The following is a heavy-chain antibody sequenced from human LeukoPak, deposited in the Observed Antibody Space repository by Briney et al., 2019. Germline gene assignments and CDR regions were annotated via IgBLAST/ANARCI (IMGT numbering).Heavy chain of an antibody. V-gene: IGHV3-30*04. J-gene: IGHJ4*02. Sequence: TGGSLRLSCAASGFTFSSYAVHWVRQAPGKGLKWVAVISYDGSNKYYADSVKGRFTISRDNSKNTLYLQMNTLRAEDTAVYYCARGSYSGYDWSLFDYWGQGTLVTVSS. CDR2: ISYDGSNK. D-gene: IGHD5-12*01. CDR3: ARGSYSGYDWSLFDY. CDR1: GFTFSSYA.